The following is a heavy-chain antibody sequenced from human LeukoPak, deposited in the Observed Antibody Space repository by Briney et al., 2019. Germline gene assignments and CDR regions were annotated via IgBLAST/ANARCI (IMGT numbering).Heavy chain of an antibody. Sequence: PSQTLSLTCTVSGGSISSGGYYWRWIRQHPGKGLEWIGYIYYSGSTYYNPSLKSRVTISVDTSKNQFSLKLSSVTAADTAVYYCARGGKSLGWLWGQGTLVTVSS. CDR2: IYYSGST. V-gene: IGHV4-31*03. D-gene: IGHD4-23*01. CDR1: GGSISSGGYY. CDR3: ARGGKSLGWL. J-gene: IGHJ4*02.